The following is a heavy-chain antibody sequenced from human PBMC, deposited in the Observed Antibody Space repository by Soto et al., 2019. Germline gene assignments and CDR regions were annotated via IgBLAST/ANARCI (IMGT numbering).Heavy chain of an antibody. CDR3: ARRISVRERVFDI. CDR1: GYRSTSYC. Sequence: GESLKISCKGSGYRSTSYCIGWVRQMPGKGLEWMGIIYPGDSDTTYSPSFQGQVTISADKTINTAYLQWSSLKASDTAMYFCARRISVRERVFDIWGQGTLVTVSS. CDR2: IYPGDSDT. D-gene: IGHD6-25*01. V-gene: IGHV5-51*01. J-gene: IGHJ3*02.